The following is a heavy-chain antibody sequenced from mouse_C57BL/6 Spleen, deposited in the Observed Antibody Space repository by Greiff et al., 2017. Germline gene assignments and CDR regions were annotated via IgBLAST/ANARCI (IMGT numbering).Heavy chain of an antibody. V-gene: IGHV1-85*01. CDR1: GYTFTSYD. CDR2: IYPRDGST. Sequence: VQLQESGPELVKPGASVKLSCKASGYTFTSYDINWVKQRPGQGLEWIGWIYPRDGSTKYNEKFKGKDTLTADTSSSTAYMELHSLTSEDSAVYVCARSGGYYGSRFAYWGQGTLVTVSA. D-gene: IGHD1-1*01. J-gene: IGHJ3*01. CDR3: ARSGGYYGSRFAY.